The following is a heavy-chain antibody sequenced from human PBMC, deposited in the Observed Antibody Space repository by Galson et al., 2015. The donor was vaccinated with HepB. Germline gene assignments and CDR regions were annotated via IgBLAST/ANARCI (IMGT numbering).Heavy chain of an antibody. CDR2: INPKNGGT. Sequence: SVKVSCKASGYSFTDYYIHWVRQAPGQGLEWMGWINPKNGGTSFAQKFRDWVTLTRDTSISTVYMELSRLRPDDTALYFCAKNLQQHHDLWSGPILPYYAMDVGGHGAAVTVSS. J-gene: IGHJ6*02. CDR3: AKNLQQHHDLWSGPILPYYAMDV. V-gene: IGHV1-2*04. D-gene: IGHD3-3*01. CDR1: GYSFTDYY.